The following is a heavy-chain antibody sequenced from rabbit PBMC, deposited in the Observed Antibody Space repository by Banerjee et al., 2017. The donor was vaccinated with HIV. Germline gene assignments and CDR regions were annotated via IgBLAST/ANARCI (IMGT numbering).Heavy chain of an antibody. CDR1: GFDFSSYY. J-gene: IGHJ5*01. CDR2: IYGGKGNT. CDR3: ARDRAFAGSSGDYNVGWLDL. D-gene: IGHD1-1*01. Sequence: QLKETGGGLVQPGESLTLSCKASGFDFSSYYMTWVRQAPGKGLEWIGIIYGGKGNTDYATWVNGRFTISSDNAQNTVDLQMNSLTAADTATYFCARDRAFAGSSGDYNVGWLDLWGPGTLVTVS. V-gene: IGHV1S7*01.